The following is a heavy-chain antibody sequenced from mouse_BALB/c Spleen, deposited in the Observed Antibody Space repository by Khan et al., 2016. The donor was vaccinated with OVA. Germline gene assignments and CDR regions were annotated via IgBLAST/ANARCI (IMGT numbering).Heavy chain of an antibody. CDR1: GFTFSTYA. CDR3: ARHNYGPFAY. J-gene: IGHJ3*01. Sequence: EVELVESGGDLVKPGGSLKLSCSASGFTFSTYAMSWVRQTPEKRLEWVATISSGGDNISYPDSVKGRFTISRDSAKNTTYLHMSSLRSADTAMYYCARHNYGPFAYWGQGTLVTVSA. CDR2: ISSGGDNI. V-gene: IGHV5-9-3*01. D-gene: IGHD1-1*01.